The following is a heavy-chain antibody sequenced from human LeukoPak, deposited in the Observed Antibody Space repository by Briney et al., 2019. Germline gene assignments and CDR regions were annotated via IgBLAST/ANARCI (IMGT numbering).Heavy chain of an antibody. Sequence: SETLSLTCTVSGASISSSSYYWGWIRQPPGKGLEWIGSIYYSGSTYYNPSLKSRVTISVDTSKNQFSLKLSSVTAADTAVYYCARGPIYSSGWYGLGYYYMDVWGKGTTVTVSS. V-gene: IGHV4-39*07. J-gene: IGHJ6*03. D-gene: IGHD6-19*01. CDR2: IYYSGST. CDR1: GASISSSSYY. CDR3: ARGPIYSSGWYGLGYYYMDV.